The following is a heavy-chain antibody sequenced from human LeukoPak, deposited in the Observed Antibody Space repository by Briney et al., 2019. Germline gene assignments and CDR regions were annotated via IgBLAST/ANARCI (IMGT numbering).Heavy chain of an antibody. CDR1: GFTFSDYY. J-gene: IGHJ3*02. V-gene: IGHV3-11*06. D-gene: IGHD3-9*01. CDR3: ARVDPPVRYIDWLSKAPNGGFDI. Sequence: GGSLRLSCAASGFTFSDYYMSWIRQAPGKGLEWVSYISSSSSYTNYADSVKGRFTISRDNAKNSLYLQMNSLRAEDTAVYYCARVDPPVRYIDWLSKAPNGGFDIWGQGTMVTVSS. CDR2: ISSSSSYT.